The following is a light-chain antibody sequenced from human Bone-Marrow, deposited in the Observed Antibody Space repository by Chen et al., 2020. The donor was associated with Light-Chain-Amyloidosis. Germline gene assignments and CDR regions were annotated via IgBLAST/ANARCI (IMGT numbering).Light chain of an antibody. Sequence: QSALTQPASVSGPPGQSIAISCTGTSSDVGGYNYVSWYQQHPGKAPKLIIYNVSYRPSGVSHRFSGSKSDNTASLPISGLQAEDESDYYCTSYTSSGTLYVFGTGTKVTVL. J-gene: IGLJ1*01. V-gene: IGLV2-14*03. CDR2: NVS. CDR1: SSDVGGYNY. CDR3: TSYTSSGTLYV.